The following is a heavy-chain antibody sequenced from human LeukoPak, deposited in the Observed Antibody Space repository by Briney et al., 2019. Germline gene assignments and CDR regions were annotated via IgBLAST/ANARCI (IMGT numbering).Heavy chain of an antibody. CDR1: GFTLSSYA. V-gene: IGHV3-23*01. D-gene: IGHD3-10*01. CDR3: AKRDMVRGVIYYFDY. J-gene: IGHJ4*02. Sequence: PGGSLRLSCAASGFTLSSYAMSWVRQAPGKGLEWVSAISGSGGSTYYADSVKGRFTISRDNSKNTLYLQMNSLRAEDTALYYCAKRDMVRGVIYYFDYWGQGTLVTVSS. CDR2: ISGSGGST.